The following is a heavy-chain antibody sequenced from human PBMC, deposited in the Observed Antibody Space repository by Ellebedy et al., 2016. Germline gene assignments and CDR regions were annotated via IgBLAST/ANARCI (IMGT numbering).Heavy chain of an antibody. CDR1: GYSFTSYW. CDR3: ARRRGIQLWTDAFDI. J-gene: IGHJ3*02. V-gene: IGHV5-51*01. CDR2: IYPGDSDT. D-gene: IGHD5-18*01. Sequence: GESLKISCKGSGYSFTSYWIGWVRQMPGKGLEWMGIIYPGDSDTRYSPSFQGQVTISADKSISTAYLQWSSLKASDTAMYYCARRRGIQLWTDAFDIWGQGTMITVSS.